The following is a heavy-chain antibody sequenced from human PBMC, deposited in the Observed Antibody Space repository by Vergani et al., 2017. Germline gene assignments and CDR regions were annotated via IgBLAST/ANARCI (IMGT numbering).Heavy chain of an antibody. V-gene: IGHV3-23*05. J-gene: IGHJ4*02. CDR3: AKQYVGTSDC. D-gene: IGHD1-26*01. CDR1: GFTFNHYA. CDR2: IDFKGNDA. Sequence: EVQLLESGGDLVQPGGSLRLSCAASGFTFNHYAMNWVRQAPGKGLEWVALIDFKGNDAYYTDSVRGRFIISRDNSKNTLYLQMNSLRVEDTALYYCAKQYVGTSDCWGQGTLVTVSS.